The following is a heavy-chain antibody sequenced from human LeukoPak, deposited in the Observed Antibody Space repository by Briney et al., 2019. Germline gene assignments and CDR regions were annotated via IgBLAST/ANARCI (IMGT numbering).Heavy chain of an antibody. V-gene: IGHV3-15*01. CDR2: IKSKSDGGAT. CDR3: YTVLVWGGYDAKETDK. CDR1: GFTFSYAW. J-gene: IGHJ4*02. D-gene: IGHD5-12*01. Sequence: KSGGSLRLSWVAAGFTFSYAWMNWVRQAPGKGREWVGRIKSKSDGGATDYTAPVQGRFTISRDDSENTLYLHMNSLGTEDTGVYYCYTVLVWGGYDAKETDKWGQGTLVTVSS.